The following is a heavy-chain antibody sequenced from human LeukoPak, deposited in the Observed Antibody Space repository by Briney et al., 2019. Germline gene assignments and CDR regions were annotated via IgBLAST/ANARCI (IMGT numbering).Heavy chain of an antibody. D-gene: IGHD2-15*01. CDR3: ARGKGSYYYYGMDV. V-gene: IGHV4-30-2*01. Sequence: PSETLSLTCAVSGGSISSGGYSWSWIRQPPGKGLEWIGYIYHSGSTYYNPSLKSRVTISVDRSKNQFSLKLSSVTAADTAVYYCARGKGSYYYYGMDVWGQGTTVTVSS. CDR2: IYHSGST. J-gene: IGHJ6*02. CDR1: GGSISSGGYS.